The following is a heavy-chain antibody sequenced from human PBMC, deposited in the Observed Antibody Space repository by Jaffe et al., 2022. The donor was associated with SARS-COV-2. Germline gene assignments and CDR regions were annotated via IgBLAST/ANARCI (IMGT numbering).Heavy chain of an antibody. Sequence: EVQLVESGGGLVQPGGSLSLSCAASGFSFSTYDMSWVRQAPGKGLEWVSTISASGGSTFYADSVKGRFTISRDNSKNTLYLQMNSLRAEDTAFYHCARKDTAMNNLDYWGQGTLVTVSS. J-gene: IGHJ4*02. V-gene: IGHV3-23*04. CDR2: ISASGGST. D-gene: IGHD5-18*01. CDR1: GFSFSTYD. CDR3: ARKDTAMNNLDY.